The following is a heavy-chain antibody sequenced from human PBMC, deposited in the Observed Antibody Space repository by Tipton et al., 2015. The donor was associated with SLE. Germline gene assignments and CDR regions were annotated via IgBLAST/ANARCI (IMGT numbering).Heavy chain of an antibody. J-gene: IGHJ4*02. V-gene: IGHV4-34*01. CDR3: ARVTTVPGYSSNWYYFDY. CDR2: INHSGST. CDR1: GGSFSGYY. D-gene: IGHD6-13*01. Sequence: TLSLTCAVYGGSFSGYYWSWIRQPPGKGLEWIGEINHSGSTNYNPSLKSRVTISVDTSKNQFSLKLTSVTAADTAVYYCARVTTVPGYSSNWYYFDYWGQGTLVTVSS.